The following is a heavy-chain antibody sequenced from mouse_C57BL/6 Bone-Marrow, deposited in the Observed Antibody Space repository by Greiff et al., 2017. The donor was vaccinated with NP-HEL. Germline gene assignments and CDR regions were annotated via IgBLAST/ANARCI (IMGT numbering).Heavy chain of an antibody. CDR2: INPSNGGT. J-gene: IGHJ2*01. V-gene: IGHV1-53*01. D-gene: IGHD2-14*01. CDR3: AREGYDYDFDY. CDR1: GYTFTSYW. Sequence: QVQLKQSGTELVKPGASVKLSCKASGYTFTSYWMHWVKQRPGQGLEWIGNINPSNGGTNYNEKFKSKATLTVDKSSSTAYMQLSSLTSEDSAVYYCAREGYDYDFDYWGQGTTLTVSS.